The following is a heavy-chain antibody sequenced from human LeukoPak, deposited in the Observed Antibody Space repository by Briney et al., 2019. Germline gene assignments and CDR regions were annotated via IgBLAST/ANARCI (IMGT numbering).Heavy chain of an antibody. CDR3: AKPKDNSLYCFDY. V-gene: IGHV3-23*01. CDR1: GFTFSSYT. Sequence: GGSLRLSCVASGFTFSSYTMTWVRQAPGKGLEWVSAISGSGSATYYADSVKGRFTISRDNSKNTLYLQMSSLRAEDTAVYYCAKPKDNSLYCFDYWGQGTLVTVSS. CDR2: ISGSGSAT. J-gene: IGHJ4*02. D-gene: IGHD1-20*01.